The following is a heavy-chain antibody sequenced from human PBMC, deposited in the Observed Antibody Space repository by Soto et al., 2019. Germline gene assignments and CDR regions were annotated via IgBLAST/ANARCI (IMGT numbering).Heavy chain of an antibody. CDR2: ISAYNGNT. V-gene: IGHV1-18*04. Sequence: QVQLVQSGAEVKKPGASVKVSCKASGYTFTSYGISWVRQAPGQGLEWMGWISAYNGNTNYAQKLQGRVTMTTDTSTSTAYMELRSLRSDDRAVSYCASDFRIDGDYQTHRYYYYGMEVWGQGTTVTVSS. CDR3: ASDFRIDGDYQTHRYYYYGMEV. D-gene: IGHD4-17*01. CDR1: GYTFTSYG. J-gene: IGHJ6*02.